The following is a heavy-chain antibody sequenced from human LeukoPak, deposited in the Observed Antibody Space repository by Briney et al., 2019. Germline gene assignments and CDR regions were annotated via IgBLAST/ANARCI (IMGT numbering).Heavy chain of an antibody. J-gene: IGHJ3*02. Sequence: SQTLSLTCTVSGGSISSGGYYWSWIRQHPGKGLEWIGYIYYSGSTYYNPSLKSRVTISVDTSKNQFSLKLSSVTAADTAVYYCARSHHSRAYRPGNAFDIWGQGTMVTVSS. V-gene: IGHV4-31*03. CDR2: IYYSGST. D-gene: IGHD1-14*01. CDR1: GGSISSGGYY. CDR3: ARSHHSRAYRPGNAFDI.